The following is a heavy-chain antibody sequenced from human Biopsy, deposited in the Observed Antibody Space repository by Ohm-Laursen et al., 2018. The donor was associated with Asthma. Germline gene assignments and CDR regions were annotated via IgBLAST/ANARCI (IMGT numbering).Heavy chain of an antibody. CDR2: IYYSGST. D-gene: IGHD4-17*01. V-gene: IGHV4-31*02. J-gene: IGHJ5*02. Sequence: SQTLSLTWTVSGGSINIGDYYWSWIRQHSVKGLEWIGHIYYSGSTYYNPSLKSRVSISLDTSKNQFSLSLTSVTAADTAVYYCARTTYGHDGFDPWGQGTLVTVSS. CDR3: ARTTYGHDGFDP. CDR1: GGSINIGDYY.